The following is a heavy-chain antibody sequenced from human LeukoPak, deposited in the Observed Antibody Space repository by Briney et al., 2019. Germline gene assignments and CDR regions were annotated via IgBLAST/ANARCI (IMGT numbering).Heavy chain of an antibody. J-gene: IGHJ5*02. V-gene: IGHV4-39*01. CDR2: IYYSGST. CDR1: GDSISSSSYY. CDR3: ARLSLLLWFGELRYNWFDP. D-gene: IGHD3-10*01. Sequence: SETLSLTCTVSGDSISSSSYYWGWIRQPPGKGLEWIGGIYYSGSTSYNPSLKSRVTMSVDTSKNQFSLKLRSVTAADTAVYYCARLSLLLWFGELRYNWFDPWGQGTLVTVSS.